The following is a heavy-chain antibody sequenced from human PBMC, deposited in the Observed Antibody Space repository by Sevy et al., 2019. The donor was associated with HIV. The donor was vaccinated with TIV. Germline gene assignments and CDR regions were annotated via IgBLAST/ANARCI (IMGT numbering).Heavy chain of an antibody. J-gene: IGHJ6*02. Sequence: GGSLRLSCAASGFTFSGSAMHWVRQASGKGPEWVGRIRSKTNNYATAYTASVNGRFTISRDDSKNTAYLQMNSLKTEDTAVYYCTGISRCCSEGRCYSGGMDVWGRGTTVTVSS. V-gene: IGHV3-73*01. D-gene: IGHD2-15*01. CDR3: TGISRCCSEGRCYSGGMDV. CDR1: GFTFSGSA. CDR2: IRSKTNNYAT.